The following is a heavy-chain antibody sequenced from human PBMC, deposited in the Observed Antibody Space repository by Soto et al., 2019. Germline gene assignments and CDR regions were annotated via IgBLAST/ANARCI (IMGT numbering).Heavy chain of an antibody. V-gene: IGHV3-23*01. CDR2: ISGRDDSA. Sequence: GGSLRLSCAASGFTFSTFDMSWVRQPPGKGLEWVSVISGRDDSANYADSVKGRFTISKDKSSNTLYLKMNNLRAEDTAVYHCVKGAWLDYWGQGTLVTVSS. CDR1: GFTFSTFD. CDR3: VKGAWLDY. J-gene: IGHJ4*02. D-gene: IGHD6-19*01.